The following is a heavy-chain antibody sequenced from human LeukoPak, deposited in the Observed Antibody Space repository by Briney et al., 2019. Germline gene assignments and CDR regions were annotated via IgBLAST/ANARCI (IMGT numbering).Heavy chain of an antibody. D-gene: IGHD2-21*02. CDR1: GDSMNSGGHY. Sequence: PSETLSLTCTVSGDSMNSGGHYWTWIRQHPGKGLEWIGHIHYGGFTDYNPSLKTRCVISVYPSKNVLSLGLASVTAAVPSGYFCARSGVETSFFDFWGKGVQVTASS. CDR2: IHYGGFT. V-gene: IGHV4-31*03. CDR3: ARSGVETSFFDF. J-gene: IGHJ4*02.